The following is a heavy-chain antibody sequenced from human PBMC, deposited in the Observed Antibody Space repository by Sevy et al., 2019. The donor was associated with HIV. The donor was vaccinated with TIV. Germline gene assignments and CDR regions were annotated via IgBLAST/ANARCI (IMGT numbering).Heavy chain of an antibody. CDR1: GFTFSSYS. CDR3: AKDRYEGSGYYPEGAFDI. CDR2: ISSSSSTI. V-gene: IGHV3-48*01. Sequence: GGSLRLSCAASGFTFSSYSMNWVRQAPGKGLEWVSYISSSSSTIYYADSVKGRFTISRDNAKNTLYLQMSSLRAEDTAVYYCAKDRYEGSGYYPEGAFDIWGQGTKVTVSS. D-gene: IGHD3-22*01. J-gene: IGHJ3*02.